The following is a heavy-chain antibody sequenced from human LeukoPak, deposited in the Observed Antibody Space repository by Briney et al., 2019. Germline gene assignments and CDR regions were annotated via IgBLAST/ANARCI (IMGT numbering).Heavy chain of an antibody. CDR1: GYSISSGYY. CDR3: ARHPPYDYVWGSYRSSFDY. J-gene: IGHJ4*02. CDR2: IYYSGST. Sequence: SETLSLTCAVSGYSISSGYYWGWIRQPPGKGLEWIGSIYYSGSTYYNPSLKSRVTISVHTSKNQFSLKLSSVTAADTAVYYCARHPPYDYVWGSYRSSFDYWGQGTLVTVSS. V-gene: IGHV4-38-2*01. D-gene: IGHD3-16*02.